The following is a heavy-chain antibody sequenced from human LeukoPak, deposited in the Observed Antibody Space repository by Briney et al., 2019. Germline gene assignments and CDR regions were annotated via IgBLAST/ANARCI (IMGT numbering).Heavy chain of an antibody. CDR2: INHSGST. J-gene: IGHJ5*02. V-gene: IGHV4-34*01. CDR1: GGSISSYY. CDR3: AREDNWFDP. Sequence: PSETLSLTCTVSGGSISSYYWSWIRQPPGKGLEWIGEINHSGSTNYNPSLKSRVTISVDTSKNQFSLKLSSVTAADTAVYYCAREDNWFDPWGQGTLVTVSS.